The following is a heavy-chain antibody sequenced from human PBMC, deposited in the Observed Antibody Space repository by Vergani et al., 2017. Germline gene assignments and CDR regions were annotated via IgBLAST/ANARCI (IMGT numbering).Heavy chain of an antibody. CDR2: LVVGSGNT. J-gene: IGHJ3*02. V-gene: IGHV1-58*02. D-gene: IGHD3-10*01. CDR1: GFTFTRPA. Sequence: QMQLVQSGPEVKKPGTSVKVSCKASGFTFTRPAMQWVRQASGQRLEWIGWLVVGSGNTNSEQKFQERGTITRDMSTSTAYMELSSLSSEDTAVYYCAASGSASYYNWPDAFDIWGQGTMITVSS. CDR3: AASGSASYYNWPDAFDI.